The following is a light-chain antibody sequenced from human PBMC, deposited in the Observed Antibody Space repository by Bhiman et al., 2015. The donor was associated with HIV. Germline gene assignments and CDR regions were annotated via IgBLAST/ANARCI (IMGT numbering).Light chain of an antibody. V-gene: IGLV1-44*01. CDR2: SND. CDR1: SSNIGSST. CDR3: AAWDDTLNGPV. J-gene: IGLJ1*01. Sequence: QSVLTQPPSASGTPGQRVTISCSGSSSNIGSSTVNWYQQLPGTAPKLLIYSNDQRPSGVPDRFSGSRSGASASLAISGLQSEDEAFYFCAAWDDTLNGPVFGTGTNVTVL.